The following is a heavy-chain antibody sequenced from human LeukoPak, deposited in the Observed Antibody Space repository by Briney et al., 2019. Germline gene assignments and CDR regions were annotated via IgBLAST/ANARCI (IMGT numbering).Heavy chain of an antibody. CDR2: VGSKANSYAT. CDR1: GFTFSGSA. J-gene: IGHJ4*02. CDR3: TRGTAKSFDY. Sequence: GGSLRLSCAASGFTFSGSAVHWVRQASGKGLEWVGRVGSKANSYATTYAASVKGRFIISRDDSKNTAYLQMNSLKTEDTAVYYCTRGTAKSFDYWGQGILGTVSS. V-gene: IGHV3-73*01. D-gene: IGHD3-10*01.